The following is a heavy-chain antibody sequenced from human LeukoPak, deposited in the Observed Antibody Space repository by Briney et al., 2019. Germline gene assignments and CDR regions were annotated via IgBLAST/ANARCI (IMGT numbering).Heavy chain of an antibody. Sequence: GGSLRLSCGASGFTFSNYGMLWVRQAPGKGLEWVAFIRYDGSNKYYADSVKGRFTISRDNSKNTLYLQMNSLRAEDTAVYYCAKLYFDWLLDDDYWGQGTLVTVSS. CDR1: GFTFSNYG. CDR3: AKLYFDWLLDDDY. CDR2: IRYDGSNK. V-gene: IGHV3-30*02. J-gene: IGHJ4*02. D-gene: IGHD3-9*01.